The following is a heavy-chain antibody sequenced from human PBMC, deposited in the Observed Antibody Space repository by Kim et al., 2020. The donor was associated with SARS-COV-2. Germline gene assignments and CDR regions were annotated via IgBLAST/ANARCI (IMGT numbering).Heavy chain of an antibody. J-gene: IGHJ4*02. D-gene: IGHD3-10*01. Sequence: GGSLRLSCAASGFTFSSYAMSWVRQAPGKGLEWVSAISGSGGSTYYADSVKGRFTISRDNSKNTLYLQMNSLRAEDTAVYYCAKGIARKLLWFGDLDYWGQGTLVTVSS. CDR2: ISGSGGST. V-gene: IGHV3-23*01. CDR1: GFTFSSYA. CDR3: AKGIARKLLWFGDLDY.